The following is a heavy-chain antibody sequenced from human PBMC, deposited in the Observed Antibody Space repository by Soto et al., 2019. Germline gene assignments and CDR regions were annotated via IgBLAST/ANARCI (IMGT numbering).Heavy chain of an antibody. CDR1: GGTFSSYA. V-gene: IGHV1-69*13. CDR3: ARVEGGSGSYYNPYYGMDV. D-gene: IGHD3-10*01. Sequence: SVKVSCKASGGTFSSYAISWVRQAPGQGLEWMGGIIPIFGTANYAQKFQGRVTITADESTSTAYMELTSLRSEDTAVYYCARVEGGSGSYYNPYYGMDVWGQGTTVTVS. CDR2: IIPIFGTA. J-gene: IGHJ6*02.